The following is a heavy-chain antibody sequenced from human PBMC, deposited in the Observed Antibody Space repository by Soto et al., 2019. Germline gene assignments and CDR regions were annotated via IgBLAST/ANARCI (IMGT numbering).Heavy chain of an antibody. CDR2: ISYTGANT. Sequence: HVQLVESGGGVVQPGRSLRLSCVASGFTFGRYAMHWVRQFPGRGLEWVAVISYTGANTYYVGSVRGRFTISRDNSKNTLYLQMNSLRAEDMAMYYCAKHMDDSGYFYVEGADHWGQGTLVTVSS. D-gene: IGHD3-22*01. CDR1: GFTFGRYA. CDR3: AKHMDDSGYFYVEGADH. J-gene: IGHJ4*02. V-gene: IGHV3-30*18.